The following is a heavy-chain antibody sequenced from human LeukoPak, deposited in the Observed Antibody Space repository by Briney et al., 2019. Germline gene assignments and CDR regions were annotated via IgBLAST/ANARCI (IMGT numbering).Heavy chain of an antibody. V-gene: IGHV1-69*04. D-gene: IGHD6-13*01. J-gene: IGHJ5*02. CDR1: GYTFTDYY. CDR3: ARVSIQAAAPGPFWFDP. Sequence: ASVKVSCKASGYTFTDYYLHWVRQAPGQGLEWMGRIIPILGIANYAQKFQGRVTITADKSTSTAYMELSSLRSEDTAVYYCARVSIQAAAPGPFWFDPWGQGTLVTVSS. CDR2: IIPILGIA.